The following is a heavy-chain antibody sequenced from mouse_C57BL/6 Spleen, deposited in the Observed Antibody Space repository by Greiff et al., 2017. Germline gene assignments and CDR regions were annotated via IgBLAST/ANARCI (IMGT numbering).Heavy chain of an antibody. Sequence: EVKLVESGGGLVQPGGSLSLSCAASGFTFTDYYMSWVRQPPGKALEWLGFIRNKANGYTTEYSASVKGRFTISRDNSQSILYLQMNALRAEDSATYYCARYKDSYFYDAMDYWGQGTSVTVSS. CDR1: GFTFTDYY. D-gene: IGHD2-12*01. V-gene: IGHV7-3*01. CDR3: ARYKDSYFYDAMDY. CDR2: IRNKANGYTT. J-gene: IGHJ4*01.